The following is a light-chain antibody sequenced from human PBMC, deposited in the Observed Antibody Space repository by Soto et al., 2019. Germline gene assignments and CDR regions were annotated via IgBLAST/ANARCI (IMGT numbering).Light chain of an antibody. CDR3: QQYNNWPPNT. CDR2: GAS. Sequence: IVMTQSAATLSVSPGERATLSCRASQSVSSNLAWYQQKPGQAPRLLIYGASTRATGIPARFSGSGSGTEFTLTISSLQSEDFAVYYCQQYNNWPPNTFGGGTKVEIK. V-gene: IGKV3-15*01. J-gene: IGKJ4*01. CDR1: QSVSSN.